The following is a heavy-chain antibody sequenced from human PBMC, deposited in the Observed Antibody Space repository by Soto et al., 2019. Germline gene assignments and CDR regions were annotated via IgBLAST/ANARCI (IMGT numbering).Heavy chain of an antibody. CDR3: ARRYYYNSSGYFSFGY. CDR2: IKEDGSEK. Sequence: VQLVESGGGLVQPGGSLRLSCAASGFTFSDYWMSWVRQAPGKGLEWVANIKEDGSEKDYVDSMKGRFTISRDNAKNSLFLQMNSLRAEDTAVYYCARRYYYNSSGYFSFGYWGQGTLVTVSS. CDR1: GFTFSDYW. D-gene: IGHD3-22*01. J-gene: IGHJ4*02. V-gene: IGHV3-7*05.